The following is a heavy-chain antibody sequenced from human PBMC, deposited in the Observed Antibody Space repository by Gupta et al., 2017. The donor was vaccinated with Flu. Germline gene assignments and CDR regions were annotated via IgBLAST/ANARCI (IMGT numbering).Heavy chain of an antibody. CDR1: GFTFSSYA. J-gene: IGHJ4*02. Sequence: EVQLLESGGGLVQPGGSLRLSCAASGFTFSSYAMSWVRQAPGKGLEWVSAISGSGGSTYYADSVKGRFTISRGNSKNTLYLQMNSLRAEDTAVYYCAKDERDIVVVVAAPDYWGQGTLVTVSS. CDR3: AKDERDIVVVVAAPDY. D-gene: IGHD2-15*01. CDR2: ISGSGGST. V-gene: IGHV3-23*01.